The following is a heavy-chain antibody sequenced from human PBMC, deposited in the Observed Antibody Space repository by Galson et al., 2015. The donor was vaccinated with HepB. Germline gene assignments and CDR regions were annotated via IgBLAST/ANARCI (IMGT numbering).Heavy chain of an antibody. V-gene: IGHV4-59*01. CDR3: ASALRYFDRQPNY. J-gene: IGHJ4*02. Sequence: ETLSLTCTVSGGSISSYYWSWIRQPPGKGLEWIGYIYYSGSTNYNPSLKSRVTISVDTSTNQFSLKLSSVTAADTAVYYCASALRYFDRQPNYWGQGTLVTVSS. CDR2: IYYSGST. CDR1: GGSISSYY. D-gene: IGHD3-9*01.